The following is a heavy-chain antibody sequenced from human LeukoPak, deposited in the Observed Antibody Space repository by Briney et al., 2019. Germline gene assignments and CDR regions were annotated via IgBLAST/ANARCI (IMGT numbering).Heavy chain of an antibody. CDR2: IHYSGDT. V-gene: IGHV4-31*03. J-gene: IGHJ4*02. D-gene: IGHD3/OR15-3a*01. Sequence: SQTLSLTCTVSGDSVINSVYYWSWIRQLPGKGLEWIAYIHYSGDTYNNPSLKNRVTISADTSKNQFSLRLSSVTAADTAVYYCARGLVGLPPHPFDSWGQGTLVTVSS. CDR1: GDSVINSVYY. CDR3: ARGLVGLPPHPFDS.